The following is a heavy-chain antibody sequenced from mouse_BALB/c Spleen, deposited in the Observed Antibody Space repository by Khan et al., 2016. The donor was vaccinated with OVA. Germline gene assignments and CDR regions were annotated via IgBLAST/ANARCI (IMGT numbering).Heavy chain of an antibody. CDR3: TRHGYVSWFTY. V-gene: IGHV1S135*01. CDR1: GYSFTSYY. Sequence: IQLVQSGPELMKPGASVKISCKASGYSFTSYYIHWVIQSHGKSLEWIGYIDPFSGDTTYNQKFKGRATLTVEKSSSTAYIHLSNLTSEDSAVYYCTRHGYVSWFTYWGQGTLVTVSA. J-gene: IGHJ3*01. CDR2: IDPFSGDT. D-gene: IGHD2-2*01.